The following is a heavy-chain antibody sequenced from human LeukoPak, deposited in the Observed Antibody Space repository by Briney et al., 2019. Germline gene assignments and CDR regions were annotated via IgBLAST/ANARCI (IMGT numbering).Heavy chain of an antibody. Sequence: GGSLRLSCAASGFTFSNSSMNWVRQAPGKGLEWVSSISSSSSYIYYADSLKGRFTISRDNSKNTLYLQMNSLRAEDTAVYCCARPLGGGGRRLATTFDYWGQGTLVTVSS. CDR2: ISSSSSYI. J-gene: IGHJ4*02. V-gene: IGHV3-21*01. CDR1: GFTFSNSS. D-gene: IGHD2-15*01. CDR3: ARPLGGGGRRLATTFDY.